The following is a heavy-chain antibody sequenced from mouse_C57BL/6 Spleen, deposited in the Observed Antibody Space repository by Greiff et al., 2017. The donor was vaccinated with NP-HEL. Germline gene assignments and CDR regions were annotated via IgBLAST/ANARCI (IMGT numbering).Heavy chain of an antibody. V-gene: IGHV1-59*01. J-gene: IGHJ2*01. CDR1: GYTFTSYW. CDR3: APFYGSSYGY. D-gene: IGHD1-1*01. CDR2: IDPSDSYT. Sequence: QVQLQQPGAELVRPGTSVKLSCKASGYTFTSYWMHWVKQRPGQGLEWIGVIDPSDSYTNYKQKFKGKATLTVDTSSSTAYMQLSSLTSEDSAVYYCAPFYGSSYGYWGQGTTLTVSS.